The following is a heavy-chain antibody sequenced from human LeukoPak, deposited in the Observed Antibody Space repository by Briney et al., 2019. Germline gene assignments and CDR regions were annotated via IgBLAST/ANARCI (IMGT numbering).Heavy chain of an antibody. CDR3: ARDLWFGDYYYYGMDV. Sequence: GGSPRLSCAASGFTFSSYEMNWVRQAPGKGLEWVSYISSSGSTIYYADSVKGRFTISRDNAKNSLYLQMNSLRAEDTAVYYCARDLWFGDYYYYGMDVWGQGTTVTVSS. V-gene: IGHV3-48*03. D-gene: IGHD3-10*01. CDR1: GFTFSSYE. CDR2: ISSSGSTI. J-gene: IGHJ6*02.